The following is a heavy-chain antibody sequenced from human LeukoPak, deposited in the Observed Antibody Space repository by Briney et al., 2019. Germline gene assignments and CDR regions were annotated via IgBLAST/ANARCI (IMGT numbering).Heavy chain of an antibody. Sequence: GGSLRLSCAASGFTFSDYSMTWIRQAPGKGLEWGSYICGSSRNINYADSVKGRFTISRDNAKNSLYLQMYSLRAEDTALYYCARGTLKAAATDFDYWGQGTLVTVSS. V-gene: IGHV3-11*05. CDR1: GFTFSDYS. J-gene: IGHJ4*02. CDR2: ICGSSRNI. CDR3: ARGTLKAAATDFDY. D-gene: IGHD6-13*01.